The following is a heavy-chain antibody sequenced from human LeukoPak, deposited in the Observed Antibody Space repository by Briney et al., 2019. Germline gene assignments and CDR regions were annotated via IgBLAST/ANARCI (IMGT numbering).Heavy chain of an antibody. D-gene: IGHD6-13*01. J-gene: IGHJ5*02. V-gene: IGHV4-39*07. CDR2: IYYSGST. Sequence: PSETLSLTCTVSGGSISSSSYYWGWIRQPPGKGLEWIGSIYYSGSTYYNPSLKSRVTISVDTSKNQFSLKLSSVTAADTAVYYCARDLSSSWYNWFDPWGQGTLVTVSS. CDR1: GGSISSSSYY. CDR3: ARDLSSSWYNWFDP.